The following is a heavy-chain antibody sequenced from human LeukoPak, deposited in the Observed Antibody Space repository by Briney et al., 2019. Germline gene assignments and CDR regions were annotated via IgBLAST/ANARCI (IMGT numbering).Heavy chain of an antibody. CDR1: GFTFSTYS. Sequence: GGSLRLSCAASGFTFSTYSMNWVRQAPGKGLEWVSSISISSSYIYYADPVKGRFTISRDNAKNSLYLQMNSLRAEDTAVYYCARDVYSGYNSIYAFHIWGQGTMVTVSS. V-gene: IGHV3-21*01. CDR3: ARDVYSGYNSIYAFHI. J-gene: IGHJ3*02. CDR2: ISISSSYI. D-gene: IGHD5-12*01.